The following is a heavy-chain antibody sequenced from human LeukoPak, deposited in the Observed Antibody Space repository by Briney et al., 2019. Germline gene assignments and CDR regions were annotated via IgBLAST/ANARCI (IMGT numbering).Heavy chain of an antibody. Sequence: SETLSLTCTVSGGSIGSSIYYWGWIRQPPGKGLEWIGSIYYSGSTNYNPSLKSRVTISVDTSKNQFSLKLSSVTAADTAVYYCARRTYDFWSGNYFDYWGQGTLVTVPS. V-gene: IGHV4-39*07. J-gene: IGHJ4*02. D-gene: IGHD3-3*01. CDR3: ARRTYDFWSGNYFDY. CDR2: IYYSGST. CDR1: GGSIGSSIYY.